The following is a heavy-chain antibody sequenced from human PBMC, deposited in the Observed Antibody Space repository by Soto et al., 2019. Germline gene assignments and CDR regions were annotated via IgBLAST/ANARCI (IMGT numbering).Heavy chain of an antibody. CDR2: ISYDGSNK. V-gene: IGHV3-30*18. CDR3: AKYMDSSYDACDF. Sequence: GGSLRLSCAASGFTFSSYGMHWVRQAPGKGLEWVAVISYDGSNKYYADSVKGRFTISRDNSKNTLYLQMNSLRAEDTAVYYCAKYMDSSYDACDFCGQGTMVTVS. D-gene: IGHD3-10*01. J-gene: IGHJ3*01. CDR1: GFTFSSYG.